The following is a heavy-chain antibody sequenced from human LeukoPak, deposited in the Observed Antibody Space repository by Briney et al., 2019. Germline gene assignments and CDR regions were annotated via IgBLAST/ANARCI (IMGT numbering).Heavy chain of an antibody. J-gene: IGHJ4*02. Sequence: GGTLRLPRASSGFTLRPFAILRVRQPPAKGLEGGAFIRYDGSNKYYADSVKGRFPISRDNSKNTLYLQMNRLRAEDTAVYSCAKEYYYDSSGYRQPYFDYWGQGTLVTVSS. CDR1: GFTLRPFA. V-gene: IGHV3-30*02. CDR2: IRYDGSNK. D-gene: IGHD3-22*01. CDR3: AKEYYYDSSGYRQPYFDY.